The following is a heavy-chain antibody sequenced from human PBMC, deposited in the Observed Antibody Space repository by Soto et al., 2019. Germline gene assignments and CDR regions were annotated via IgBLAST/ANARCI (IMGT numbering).Heavy chain of an antibody. J-gene: IGHJ6*02. CDR1: GYTLTELS. CDR2: FDPEDGET. V-gene: IGHV1-24*01. Sequence: ASVKVSCKVSGYTLTELSMHWVRQAPGKGLEWMGGFDPEDGETIYAQKFQGRVTMTEDTSTDTAYMELSSLRSEDTAVYYCATDIPARDFWSGYYTPRGYYYGMDVWGQGTTVTVSS. D-gene: IGHD3-3*01. CDR3: ATDIPARDFWSGYYTPRGYYYGMDV.